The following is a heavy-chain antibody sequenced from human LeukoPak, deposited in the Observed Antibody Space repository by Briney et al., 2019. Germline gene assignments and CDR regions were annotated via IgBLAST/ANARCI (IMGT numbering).Heavy chain of an antibody. Sequence: GGSLRLSCAASGFTFSSYNMNWVRQAPGKGLEWVSSISSSSSYIYYADSVKGRFTISRDNAKNSLYLQMNSLRAEDTAVYYCARELSACPSGDAFDIWSQGTMVTVSP. J-gene: IGHJ3*02. V-gene: IGHV3-21*01. CDR2: ISSSSSYI. CDR1: GFTFSSYN. D-gene: IGHD6-6*01. CDR3: ARELSACPSGDAFDI.